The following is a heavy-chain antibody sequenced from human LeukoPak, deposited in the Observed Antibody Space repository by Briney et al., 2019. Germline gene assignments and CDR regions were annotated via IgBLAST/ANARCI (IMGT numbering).Heavy chain of an antibody. V-gene: IGHV4-38-2*02. CDR1: GYSISSGYY. J-gene: IGHJ5*02. Sequence: SETLSLTCAVSGYSISSGYYWGWIRQPPGKGLEWIGSIYHNGSTYYNPSLKSRVTISVDTSKNQFSLKLSSVTAADTAVYYCARDARVPSSWFDPWGQGTLVTVSS. D-gene: IGHD3-3*01. CDR3: ARDARVPSSWFDP. CDR2: IYHNGST.